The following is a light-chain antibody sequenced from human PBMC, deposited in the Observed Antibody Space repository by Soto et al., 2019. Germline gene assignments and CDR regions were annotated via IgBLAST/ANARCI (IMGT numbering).Light chain of an antibody. CDR2: AAS. J-gene: IGKJ2*01. CDR1: QGISSY. Sequence: AIRMTQSPSSLSASTGDRVTITCRASQGISSYLAWYQQKPGKAPKLLIYAASTLQSGVPSRFSGSGSGTDFTLTISCLQSEDFATYDCQQYYSYPRMYTFGQGTKLEIK. CDR3: QQYYSYPRMYT. V-gene: IGKV1-8*01.